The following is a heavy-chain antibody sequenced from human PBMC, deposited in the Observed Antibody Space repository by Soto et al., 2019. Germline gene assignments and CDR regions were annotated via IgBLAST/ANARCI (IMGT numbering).Heavy chain of an antibody. V-gene: IGHV3-23*01. Sequence: EAQLLESGGGLVQPGGSLRLSCAASGLTFSSYAMSWVRQAPGKGLEWVSGIDGSGGNTYYADSVEGRFTISRDNSKNPLYLQTSSLRAEDTAIYYCAKDRYGSNWNDAFGIWGQGTMVTVSS. CDR2: IDGSGGNT. CDR3: AKDRYGSNWNDAFGI. D-gene: IGHD1-1*01. CDR1: GLTFSSYA. J-gene: IGHJ3*02.